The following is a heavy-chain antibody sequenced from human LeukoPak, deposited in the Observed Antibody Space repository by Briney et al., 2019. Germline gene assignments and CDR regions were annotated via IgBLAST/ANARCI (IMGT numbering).Heavy chain of an antibody. CDR1: GGSFSGYY. CDR3: ARALPLGIAVAGTINYFDY. Sequence: SETLSLTCAVYGGSFSGYYWSWIRQPPGKGLEWIGEINHSGSTNYNPSLKSRVTISVDTSKNQFSLKLSSVTAADTAVYYCARALPLGIAVAGTINYFDYWGQGTLVTVSS. J-gene: IGHJ4*02. V-gene: IGHV4-34*01. CDR2: INHSGST. D-gene: IGHD6-19*01.